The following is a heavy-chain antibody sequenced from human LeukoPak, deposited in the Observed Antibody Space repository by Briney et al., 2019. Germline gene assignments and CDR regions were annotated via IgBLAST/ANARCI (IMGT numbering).Heavy chain of an antibody. CDR1: GGTFSSYA. CDR3: ARVEYYDSSPDAFDI. Sequence: SVKVSCKASGGTFSSYAISWVRQAPGQGLEWMGRIIPILGIANYAQKFQGRVTITADKSTSTAYMELSSLRSEDTAVYYCARVEYYDSSPDAFDIWGQGTMVTVSS. CDR2: IIPILGIA. D-gene: IGHD3-22*01. V-gene: IGHV1-69*04. J-gene: IGHJ3*02.